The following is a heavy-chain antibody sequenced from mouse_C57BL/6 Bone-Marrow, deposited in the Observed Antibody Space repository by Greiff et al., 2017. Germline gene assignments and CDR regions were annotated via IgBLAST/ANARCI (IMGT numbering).Heavy chain of an antibody. D-gene: IGHD1-1*01. Sequence: EVQRVESGGDLVKPGGSLKLSCAASGFTFSSYGMSWVRQTPDKGLEWVATISSGGSYTYYPDSVTGRFTISRDTTKNTLYLQLSSLKSEDTAMYYCARRLFYYGSSPYYFDYWGQGTTLTVSS. CDR3: ARRLFYYGSSPYYFDY. CDR1: GFTFSSYG. CDR2: ISSGGSYT. V-gene: IGHV5-6*01. J-gene: IGHJ2*01.